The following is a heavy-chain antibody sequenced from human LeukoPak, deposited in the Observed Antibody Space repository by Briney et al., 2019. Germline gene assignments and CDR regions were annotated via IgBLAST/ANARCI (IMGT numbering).Heavy chain of an antibody. J-gene: IGHJ5*02. CDR2: INHSGST. CDR1: GGSFSGYY. Sequence: PSETLSLTCAVYGGSFSGYYWSWIRQPPGKGLEWIGEINHSGSTNHNPSLKSRVTISVDTSKNQFSLKLSSVTAADTAVYYCARGQDYYDSSGYRFDPWGQGTLVTVSS. V-gene: IGHV4-34*01. CDR3: ARGQDYYDSSGYRFDP. D-gene: IGHD3-22*01.